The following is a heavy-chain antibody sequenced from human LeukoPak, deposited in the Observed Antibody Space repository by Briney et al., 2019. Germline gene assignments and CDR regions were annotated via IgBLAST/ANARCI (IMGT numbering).Heavy chain of an antibody. CDR2: INHSGST. J-gene: IGHJ6*03. CDR1: GGSFSGYY. CDR3: ARDPAAIYMDV. Sequence: PSETLSLTCAVYGGSFSGYYWSWIRQPPGKGLEWIGEINHSGSTNYNPSLKSRVTISVDTSKNQFSLKLSSVTAADTAVYYCARDPAAIYMDVWGKGTTVTISS. D-gene: IGHD2-2*02. V-gene: IGHV4-34*01.